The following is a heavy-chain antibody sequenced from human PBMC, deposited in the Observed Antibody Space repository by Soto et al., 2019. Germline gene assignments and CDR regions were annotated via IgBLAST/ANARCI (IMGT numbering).Heavy chain of an antibody. CDR1: GFTFSTYA. D-gene: IGHD4-17*01. Sequence: GGSLRLSCAASGFTFSTYAMSWVRHAPGKGLEWVSAISAGGGSTYCADSVKGRFTISRDNSINTLYLQMISLRTEDTAVYYCAHPRGYGVFDAYDIWGQGAMVTVSS. V-gene: IGHV3-23*01. CDR3: AHPRGYGVFDAYDI. CDR2: ISAGGGST. J-gene: IGHJ3*02.